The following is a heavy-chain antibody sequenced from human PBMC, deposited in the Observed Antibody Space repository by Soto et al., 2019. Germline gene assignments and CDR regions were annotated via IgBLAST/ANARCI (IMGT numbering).Heavy chain of an antibody. CDR2: INHSGST. CDR1: GGSFSGYY. Sequence: SETLSLTCAVYGGSFSGYYWSWIRQPPGKGLEWIGEINHSGSTNYNPSLKSRVTISVDTSKNQFSLKLSSVTAADTAVYYCARATAGPAAIREYYYYYGMDVWGQGTTVTVSS. D-gene: IGHD2-2*02. J-gene: IGHJ6*02. V-gene: IGHV4-34*01. CDR3: ARATAGPAAIREYYYYYGMDV.